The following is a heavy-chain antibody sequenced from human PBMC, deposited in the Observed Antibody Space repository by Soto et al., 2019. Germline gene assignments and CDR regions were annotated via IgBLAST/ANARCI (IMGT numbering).Heavy chain of an antibody. D-gene: IGHD1-1*01. V-gene: IGHV4-30-2*01. Sequence: SETLSLTCAVSGGSISSGGFSWIWIRQPPGKGLEWIGYIYHSGSTYYNPSLKSRVTISVDRSKNQCYLKLSSVTAADTAVYCCARGNERSYFDYWGKGTLVTVS. J-gene: IGHJ4*02. CDR3: ARGNERSYFDY. CDR1: GGSISSGGFS. CDR2: IYHSGST.